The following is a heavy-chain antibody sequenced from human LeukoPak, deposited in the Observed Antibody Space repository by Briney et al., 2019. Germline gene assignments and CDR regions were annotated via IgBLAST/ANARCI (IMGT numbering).Heavy chain of an antibody. CDR3: ARLALGYCSGGTCPYYFDH. Sequence: SETLSLTCTVSGGSISNYYWSWIRQPPGKGLEWVAYGDYSGSTRYNPSLESRVTMSVGTSKNQFSLKLTSVTAADSAVYYCARLALGYCSGGTCPYYFDHWGQGTLVTVSS. V-gene: IGHV4-59*01. CDR2: GDYSGST. CDR1: GGSISNYY. D-gene: IGHD2-15*01. J-gene: IGHJ4*02.